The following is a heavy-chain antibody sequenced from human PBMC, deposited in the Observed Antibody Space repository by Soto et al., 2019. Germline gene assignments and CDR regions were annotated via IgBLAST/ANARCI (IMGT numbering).Heavy chain of an antibody. CDR2: IFHDGNT. Sequence: KPSETLSLTCAVSGASIGSGGWWSWVRQPPGKGLEWIAEIFHDGNTNYSPSLKSRITIPVDKSQNQFSLNVYSVTAADTAVYYCARHEGWTGPDQWGQGTMVTVYS. V-gene: IGHV4-4*02. D-gene: IGHD2-8*02. CDR1: GASIGSGGW. CDR3: ARHEGWTGPDQ. J-gene: IGHJ5*02.